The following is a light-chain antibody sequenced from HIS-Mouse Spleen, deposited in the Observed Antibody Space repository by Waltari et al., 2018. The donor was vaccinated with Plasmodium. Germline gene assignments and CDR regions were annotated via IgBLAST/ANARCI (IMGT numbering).Light chain of an antibody. CDR3: YSTDSSGNHRV. V-gene: IGLV3-10*01. CDR1: ALPKNY. Sequence: SYELTQPPSVSVSPGQTARITCSGDALPKNYAYWYQQKSGQDPVLVIYEDSKRPSGIPERISGSSYGTMATLTISGAQVEDEADYYCYSTDSSGNHRVFGGGTKLTVL. J-gene: IGLJ3*02. CDR2: EDS.